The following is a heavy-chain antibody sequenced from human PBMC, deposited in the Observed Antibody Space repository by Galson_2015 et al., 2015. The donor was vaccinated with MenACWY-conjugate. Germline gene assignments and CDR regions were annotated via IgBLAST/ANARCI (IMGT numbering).Heavy chain of an antibody. D-gene: IGHD2/OR15-2a*01. J-gene: IGHJ4*02. Sequence: SVKVSCKASGYSFTSYYIHWVRQAPGQGLEWMGIINPSGGSTTYAQKFQGRVTMTRDTSTSTVYMEVSSLSSEDTAVYYCARGKSTISTNDFFQDWGQGTLVTVSS. CDR2: INPSGGST. V-gene: IGHV1-46*01. CDR1: GYSFTSYY. CDR3: ARGKSTISTNDFFQD.